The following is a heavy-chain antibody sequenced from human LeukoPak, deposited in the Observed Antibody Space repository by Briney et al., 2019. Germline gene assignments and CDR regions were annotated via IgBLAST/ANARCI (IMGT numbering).Heavy chain of an antibody. Sequence: LKPSETLSLTCAVYGGSFSGYYWSWIRQPPGKGLEWIGEINHSGSTNYNPSLKSRVTISVDTSKNQFSLKLSSVTAADTAVYYCARGLHRSGGSGWSHYYYYYGMDVWGQGTTVTVSS. CDR1: GGSFSGYY. D-gene: IGHD2-15*01. V-gene: IGHV4-34*01. CDR3: ARGLHRSGGSGWSHYYYYYGMDV. J-gene: IGHJ6*02. CDR2: INHSGST.